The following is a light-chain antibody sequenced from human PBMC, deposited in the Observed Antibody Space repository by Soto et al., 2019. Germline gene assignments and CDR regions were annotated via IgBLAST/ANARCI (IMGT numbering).Light chain of an antibody. CDR1: QSVSSD. Sequence: IVMTQSPATLSVSPGERATLSCRASQSVSSDLAWYQQKPGQAPRLLIYAASARATGIPTRISGSGSGTEFTLTISSLQSEDFAVYYCQQYNSWPLTFGGGTKVDIK. J-gene: IGKJ4*01. V-gene: IGKV3-15*01. CDR2: AAS. CDR3: QQYNSWPLT.